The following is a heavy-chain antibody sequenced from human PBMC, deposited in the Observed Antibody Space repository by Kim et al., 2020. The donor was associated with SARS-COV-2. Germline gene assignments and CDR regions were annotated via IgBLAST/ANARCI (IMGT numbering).Heavy chain of an antibody. CDR2: ISSSSSTI. J-gene: IGHJ5*02. CDR1: GFTFSSYS. Sequence: GGSLRLSCAASGFTFSSYSMNWVRQAPGKGLEWVSYISSSSSTIYYADSVKGRFTISRDNAKNSLYLQMNSLRDEDTAVYYCASLDIVVVVAASEGFDPWGQGTLVTVSS. V-gene: IGHV3-48*02. D-gene: IGHD2-15*01. CDR3: ASLDIVVVVAASEGFDP.